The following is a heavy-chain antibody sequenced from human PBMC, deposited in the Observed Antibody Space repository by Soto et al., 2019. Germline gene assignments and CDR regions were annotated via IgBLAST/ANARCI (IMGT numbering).Heavy chain of an antibody. Sequence: SETLSLTCAVYGGSFSGYYWSWIRQPPGKGLEWIGEINHSGSTNYNPSLKSRVTISVDTSKNQFSLKLSSVTAADTAVYYCARGYDSSGHFDYWGQGTLVTVSS. J-gene: IGHJ4*02. CDR3: ARGYDSSGHFDY. CDR2: INHSGST. V-gene: IGHV4-34*01. CDR1: GGSFSGYY. D-gene: IGHD3-22*01.